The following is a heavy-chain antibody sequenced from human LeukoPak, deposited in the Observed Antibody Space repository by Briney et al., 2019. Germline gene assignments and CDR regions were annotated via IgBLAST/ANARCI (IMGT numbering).Heavy chain of an antibody. CDR1: GGSFSGYY. Sequence: PSETLSLTCAVYGGSFSGYYWSWIRQPPGKGLEWIGEINHSGSTNYNPSLKSRVTISVDTSKNQFSLKLSSVTAADTAVYYCVRRVVGYYYDSSGYYFDYWGQGTLVTVSS. J-gene: IGHJ4*02. CDR3: VRRVVGYYYDSSGYYFDY. V-gene: IGHV4-34*01. CDR2: INHSGST. D-gene: IGHD3-22*01.